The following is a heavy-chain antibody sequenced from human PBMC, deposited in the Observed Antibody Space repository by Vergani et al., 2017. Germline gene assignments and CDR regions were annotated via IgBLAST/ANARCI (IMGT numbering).Heavy chain of an antibody. CDR3: AKSGIVDYDFWSGYFPFDY. CDR2: ISGSGGST. CDR1: GFTFSSYA. D-gene: IGHD3-3*01. J-gene: IGHJ4*02. V-gene: IGHV3-23*04. Sequence: VQLVESGGGVVQPGRSLRLSCTASGFTFSSYAMSWVRQAPGKGLEWVSAISGSGGSTYYADSVKGRFTISRDNSKNTLYLQMNSLRAEDTAVYYCAKSGIVDYDFWSGYFPFDYWGQGTLVTVSS.